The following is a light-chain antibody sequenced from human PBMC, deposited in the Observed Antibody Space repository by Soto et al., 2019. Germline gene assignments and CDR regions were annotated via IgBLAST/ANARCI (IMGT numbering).Light chain of an antibody. V-gene: IGKV3-11*01. J-gene: IGKJ4*01. Sequence: EIVLTQSPATLSLSPGERATLSCRASQSVSSYLAWYQQKPGQPPRLLIYHASNRVTGIPVRFSGSGSGTDFTLTISSLEPEDFAVYYCQQRSNWPPTFGGGTKVEIK. CDR3: QQRSNWPPT. CDR1: QSVSSY. CDR2: HAS.